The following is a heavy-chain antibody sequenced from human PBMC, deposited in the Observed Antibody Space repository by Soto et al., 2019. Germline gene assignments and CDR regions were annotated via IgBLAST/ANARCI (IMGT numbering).Heavy chain of an antibody. Sequence: PSETLSLTCAVYGGSFSGYYWSWIRQPPGKGLEWIGEVNHSGSTNYNPSLKSRVTISVDTSKNQFSLKLSSVTAADTAVYYCARGFYCSSTSCYYYYGMDVWGQGTTVTV. CDR1: GGSFSGYY. CDR2: VNHSGST. CDR3: ARGFYCSSTSCYYYYGMDV. V-gene: IGHV4-34*01. D-gene: IGHD2-2*01. J-gene: IGHJ6*02.